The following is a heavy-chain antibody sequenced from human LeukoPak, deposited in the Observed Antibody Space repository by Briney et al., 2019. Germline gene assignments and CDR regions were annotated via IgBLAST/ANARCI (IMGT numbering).Heavy chain of an antibody. J-gene: IGHJ4*02. CDR2: IYYSGST. V-gene: IGHV4-59*01. Sequence: SETLSLTCTVSGGSISSYYWSWIRQPPGKGLEWIGYIYYSGSTNYNPSLKSRVTISVDTSKNQFSLKLSSVTAADTAAYYCARDDSYYYDSSGFNYWGQGTLVTVSS. CDR3: ARDDSYYYDSSGFNY. D-gene: IGHD3-22*01. CDR1: GGSISSYY.